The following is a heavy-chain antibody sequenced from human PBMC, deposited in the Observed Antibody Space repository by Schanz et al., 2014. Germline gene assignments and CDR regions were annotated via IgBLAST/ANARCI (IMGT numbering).Heavy chain of an antibody. J-gene: IGHJ3*02. V-gene: IGHV1-18*04. CDR3: TRGGYSYALSAFDS. D-gene: IGHD5-18*01. CDR1: VYTFVSYS. CDR2: ISAYNGNT. Sequence: QVQLVQSGAEVKKPGASVKVSCKASVYTFVSYSMHWVRQAPGQGLEWMGWISAYNGNTNYAQKLQGRVTMTTDTSTSTAYMELRSLRSDDTALYYCTRGGYSYALSAFDSWGQGTTVAVAS.